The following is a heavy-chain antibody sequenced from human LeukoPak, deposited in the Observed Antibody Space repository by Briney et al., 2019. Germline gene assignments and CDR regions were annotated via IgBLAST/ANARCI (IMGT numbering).Heavy chain of an antibody. J-gene: IGHJ6*03. CDR2: IYYSGST. Sequence: SETLSLTCTVSGGSISSGGYYWSWIRQHPGKGLEWIGYIYYSGSTYYNPSLKSRVTISVGTSKNQFSLKLSSVTAADTAVYYCASRPPSGYYMDVWGKGTTVTVSS. CDR3: ASRPPSGYYMDV. V-gene: IGHV4-31*03. CDR1: GGSISSGGYY. D-gene: IGHD6-19*01.